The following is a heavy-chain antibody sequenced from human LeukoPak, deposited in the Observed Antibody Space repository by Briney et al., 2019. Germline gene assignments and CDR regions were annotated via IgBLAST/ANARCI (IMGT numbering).Heavy chain of an antibody. D-gene: IGHD2-15*01. Sequence: PGRSLRLSGAASGFTFSSYGMHWVRQAPGKGLEWVAVISYDGSNKYYADSVKGRFTISRDNSKNTLYLQMNSLRAEDTAVYYCAKDGPSSLGWYYGMDVWGQGTTVTVSS. CDR2: ISYDGSNK. J-gene: IGHJ6*02. CDR3: AKDGPSSLGWYYGMDV. CDR1: GFTFSSYG. V-gene: IGHV3-30*18.